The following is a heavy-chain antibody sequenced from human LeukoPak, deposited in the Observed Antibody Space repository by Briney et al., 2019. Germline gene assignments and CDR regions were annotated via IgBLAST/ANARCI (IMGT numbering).Heavy chain of an antibody. V-gene: IGHV3-48*04. J-gene: IGHJ4*02. D-gene: IGHD4-17*01. CDR3: ARVIGSYGDSAY. CDR2: ISSSSSSM. CDR1: AVTFSSVS. Sequence: GGSLRLSCAAAAVTFSSVSGNWVRQAPGKGLEWISYISSSSSSMYYADSVKGRFTISRDNAKNSLYLQMNSLTAEDTAVYYCARVIGSYGDSAYWGQGTLVTVSS.